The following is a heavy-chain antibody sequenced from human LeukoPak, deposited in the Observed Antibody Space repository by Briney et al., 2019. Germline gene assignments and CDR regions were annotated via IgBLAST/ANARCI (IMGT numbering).Heavy chain of an antibody. CDR2: INTNTGNP. CDR3: ARVGSSPQYNWFDP. Sequence: ASVKVSCKASGYTFTSYAMNWVRQAPGQGLEWMGWINTNTGNPTYAQGFTGRFVFSLDTSVSTAYLQISSLKAEDTAVYYCARVGSSPQYNWFDPWGQGTLVTVSS. V-gene: IGHV7-4-1*02. J-gene: IGHJ5*02. D-gene: IGHD6-6*01. CDR1: GYTFTSYA.